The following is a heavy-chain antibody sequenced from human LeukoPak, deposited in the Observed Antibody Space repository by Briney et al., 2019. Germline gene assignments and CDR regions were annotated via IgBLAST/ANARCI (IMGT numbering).Heavy chain of an antibody. Sequence: GGCLRLSCAASGFTFSTYAMSWVRQAPGKGLEWVSGISGSGGSNTYYADSVKGRFTISRDNSKNTLYLQMNSLRAEDTAVYYCAKGHGELWLIDYWGQGTLVTVSS. CDR2: ISGSGGSNT. V-gene: IGHV3-23*01. CDR1: GFTFSTYA. CDR3: AKGHGELWLIDY. D-gene: IGHD3-10*01. J-gene: IGHJ4*02.